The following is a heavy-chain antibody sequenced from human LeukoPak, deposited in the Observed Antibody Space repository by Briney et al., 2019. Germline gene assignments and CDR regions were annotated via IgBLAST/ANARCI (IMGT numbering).Heavy chain of an antibody. J-gene: IGHJ4*02. CDR1: GGSISSHY. D-gene: IGHD6-13*01. CDR2: IYYSGST. V-gene: IGHV4-59*08. CDR3: ARRLDIAASGTFDY. Sequence: PSETLSLTCTVSGGSISSHYWSWIRQPPGKGLEWIGYIYYSGSTNYKPSLKSRVTISVDTSKNQFSLKLTSVTAADTAVYYCARRLDIAASGTFDYWGQGTLVTVSS.